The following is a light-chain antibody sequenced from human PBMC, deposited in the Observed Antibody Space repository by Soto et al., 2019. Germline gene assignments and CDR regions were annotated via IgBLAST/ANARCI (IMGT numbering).Light chain of an antibody. Sequence: IQMTQSPSSLAASVGDRITITCRASQGIGIYLAWYQQKPGKVPKLLIYAASTLQSGVPSRFSGRGSGTDFTLTISSLQPEDFATYYCQKYNSPPRTFGQGTKVDIK. CDR2: AAS. V-gene: IGKV1-27*01. CDR1: QGIGIY. CDR3: QKYNSPPRT. J-gene: IGKJ1*01.